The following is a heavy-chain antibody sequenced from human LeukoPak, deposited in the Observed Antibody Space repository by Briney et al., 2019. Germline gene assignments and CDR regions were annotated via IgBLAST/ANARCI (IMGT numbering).Heavy chain of an antibody. Sequence: ASVKVSCKASGYTFTGYYMHWVRQAPGQGLEWMGRINPNSGGTNYAQKFQGRVTMTRDTSTSTVYMELSSLRSEDTAVYYCARGSDIHDYSNYGYYFDYWGQGTLVTVSS. CDR3: ARGSDIHDYSNYGYYFDY. CDR2: INPNSGGT. J-gene: IGHJ4*02. CDR1: GYTFTGYY. V-gene: IGHV1-2*06. D-gene: IGHD4-11*01.